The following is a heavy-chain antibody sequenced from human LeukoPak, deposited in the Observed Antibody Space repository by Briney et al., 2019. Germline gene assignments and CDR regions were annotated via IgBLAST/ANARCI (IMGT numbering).Heavy chain of an antibody. V-gene: IGHV4-34*01. CDR1: GGSFSGYY. J-gene: IGHJ4*02. CDR3: ARGPLYYYGSGSYYY. CDR2: INHSGST. D-gene: IGHD3-10*01. Sequence: PSETLSLTCAVYGGSFSGYYWSWIRQPPGKGLEWIGEINHSGSTNYNPSLKSRVTISVDTSKNQFSLKLSSVPAADTAVYYCARGPLYYYGSGSYYYWGQGTLVTVSS.